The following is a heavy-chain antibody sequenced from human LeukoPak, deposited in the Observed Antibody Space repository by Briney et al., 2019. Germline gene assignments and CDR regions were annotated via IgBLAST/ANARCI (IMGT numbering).Heavy chain of an antibody. V-gene: IGHV3-23*01. CDR2: ISGTGDSP. CDR3: AKDIGWFDP. Sequence: PGGSLRLSCAASGFTFRSYAMNWVRQAPEKGLEWVSAISGTGDSPHYADSVKGRFTISRDNSKNTLYLQMNSLRAEDTAFYYCAKDIGWFDPWGKGTLVTVSS. J-gene: IGHJ5*02. CDR1: GFTFRSYA.